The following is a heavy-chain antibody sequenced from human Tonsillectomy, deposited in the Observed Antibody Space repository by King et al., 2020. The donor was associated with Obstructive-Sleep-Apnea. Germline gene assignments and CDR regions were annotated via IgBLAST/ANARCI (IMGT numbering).Heavy chain of an antibody. CDR2: IKQDGSEK. CDR1: GFTFSSYW. V-gene: IGHV3-7*01. Sequence: VQLVESGGGLVQPGGSLRLSCAASGFTFSSYWMSWVRQVLGKGLEWVANIKQDGSEKYYVDSVKGRFTISRDNAKNSLYLQMNSLRAEDTAVYYCARAPGRYNEYGDFVWYFDLWGRGTLVTVSS. J-gene: IGHJ2*01. CDR3: ARAPGRYNEYGDFVWYFDL. D-gene: IGHD4-17*01.